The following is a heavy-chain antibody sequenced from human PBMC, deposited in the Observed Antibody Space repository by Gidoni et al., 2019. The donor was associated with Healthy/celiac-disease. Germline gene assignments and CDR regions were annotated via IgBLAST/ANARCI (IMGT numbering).Heavy chain of an antibody. Sequence: EVQLVASGGGLVQPGGSLRLSCAASGFPFSSYSMNWVRQAPGKGLEWVSSISSSSSYIYYADSVKGRFTISRDNAKNSLYLQMNSLRAEDTAVYYCAGGVRSRAPAEHFDYWGQGTLVTVSS. D-gene: IGHD2-8*02. CDR1: GFPFSSYS. CDR2: ISSSSSYI. J-gene: IGHJ4*02. CDR3: AGGVRSRAPAEHFDY. V-gene: IGHV3-21*01.